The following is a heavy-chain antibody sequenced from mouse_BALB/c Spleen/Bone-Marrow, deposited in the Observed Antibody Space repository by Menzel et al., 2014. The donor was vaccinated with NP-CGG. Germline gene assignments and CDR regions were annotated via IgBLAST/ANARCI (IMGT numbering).Heavy chain of an antibody. Sequence: VHLVESGPGLVAPSQSLSITCTVSGFSLTNYGVHWVRQPPGKGLEWLGVIWAGGSTNYNSALMSRRSISKDNSKSQVFLKKNSLQTDDTAMYYCARDNGNFFAYWGQGTLVTVSA. CDR2: IWAGGST. J-gene: IGHJ3*01. V-gene: IGHV2-9*02. CDR1: GFSLTNYG. D-gene: IGHD2-1*01. CDR3: ARDNGNFFAY.